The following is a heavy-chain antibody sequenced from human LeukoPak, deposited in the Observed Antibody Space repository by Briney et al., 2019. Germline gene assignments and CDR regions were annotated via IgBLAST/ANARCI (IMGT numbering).Heavy chain of an antibody. D-gene: IGHD3-16*02. V-gene: IGHV3-7*01. Sequence: GGSLRLYCAASVFSFSTYWMSWVRQVPGKGLEWVANIKPDGGQKDYVDSVKDRFTISRDNAKNSVFLQMNNLRVEDTAVYYCASSKVWESYRYFDYWGQGGLVTVS. J-gene: IGHJ4*02. CDR3: ASSKVWESYRYFDY. CDR2: IKPDGGQK. CDR1: VFSFSTYW.